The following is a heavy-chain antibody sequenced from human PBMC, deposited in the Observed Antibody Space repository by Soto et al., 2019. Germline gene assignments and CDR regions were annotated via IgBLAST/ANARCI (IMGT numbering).Heavy chain of an antibody. CDR2: ISSSSGTT. J-gene: IGHJ4*02. CDR3: ASWSRYFDY. V-gene: IGHV3-48*02. Sequence: PGGSLRLSCEASGFSFRSYSMNWVRQAPGKGLEWVSKISSSSGTTYYADSVKGRFTISRDNAKNSLYLQMNSLRDEDTAVYYCASWSRYFDYWGQGTLVTVSS. CDR1: GFSFRSYS.